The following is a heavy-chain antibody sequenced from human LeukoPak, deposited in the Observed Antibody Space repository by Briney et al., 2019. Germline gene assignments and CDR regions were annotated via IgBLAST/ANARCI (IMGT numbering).Heavy chain of an antibody. CDR2: IIPIFGTA. Sequence: SVKVSCRASGGTFSSYAISWVRQAPGQGLEWMGGIIPIFGTANYAQKFQGRVTITTDESTSTAYMELSSLRSEDTAVYYCAIYYYDSSGYYYGEYFQHWGQGTLVTVSS. V-gene: IGHV1-69*05. J-gene: IGHJ1*01. D-gene: IGHD3-22*01. CDR1: GGTFSSYA. CDR3: AIYYYDSSGYYYGEYFQH.